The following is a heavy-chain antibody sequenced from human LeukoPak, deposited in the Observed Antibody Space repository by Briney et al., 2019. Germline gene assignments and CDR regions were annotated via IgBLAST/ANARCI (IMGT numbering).Heavy chain of an antibody. CDR1: GYTFTGYY. CDR3: AREMRDSSGYYNGAFDI. J-gene: IGHJ3*02. Sequence: ASVKVSCKASGYTFTGYYMHWVRQAPGQGLEWMGWINPNSGGTNYAQKFQGRVTMTRDTSISTAYMELSRLRSDDTAVYYCAREMRDSSGYYNGAFDIWGQGTMVTVSS. V-gene: IGHV1-2*02. D-gene: IGHD3-22*01. CDR2: INPNSGGT.